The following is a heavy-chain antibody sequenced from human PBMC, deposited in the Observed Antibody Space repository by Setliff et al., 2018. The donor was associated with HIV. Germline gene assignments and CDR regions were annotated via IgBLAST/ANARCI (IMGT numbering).Heavy chain of an antibody. V-gene: IGHV1-2*02. D-gene: IGHD5-12*01. CDR1: GYFFTAYY. J-gene: IGHJ4*02. Sequence: ASVKVSCKASGYFFTAYYMHWVRQAPGQGLEWMAWINPNTGGTQYAQKFQGRVTVTRDTPISTAYMEIKKLTSDDTAVYYCARDNRTGYSGGWPLDYWGQGTVVTVAS. CDR3: ARDNRTGYSGGWPLDY. CDR2: INPNTGGT.